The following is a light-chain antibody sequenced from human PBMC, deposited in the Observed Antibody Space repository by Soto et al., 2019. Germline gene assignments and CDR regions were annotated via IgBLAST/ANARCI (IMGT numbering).Light chain of an antibody. Sequence: DIPMTQSPSSLSASVGDRVTITCQASQDISNYLNWYQQKPGKAPKLLIYDASNLETVVPSRFSGSGSGTDFTFTISSLQPEDIATYYCQQYDNLPRVTFGQGTRLEIK. CDR2: DAS. CDR3: QQYDNLPRVT. CDR1: QDISNY. J-gene: IGKJ5*01. V-gene: IGKV1-33*01.